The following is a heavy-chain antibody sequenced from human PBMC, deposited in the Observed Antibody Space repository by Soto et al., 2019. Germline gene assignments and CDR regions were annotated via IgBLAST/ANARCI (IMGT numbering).Heavy chain of an antibody. D-gene: IGHD2-2*02. Sequence: QVQLQESGPGLVKPSQTLSLTCTVSGGSISSGDYYWSWIRQPPGKGLEWIGYIYYSGSTYYNPSLKSRFTISVDTSKNQFSLKLSSVTAADTAVYYCARAGGDCSSTSCYTHWFDPWGQGTLVTVSS. V-gene: IGHV4-30-4*01. J-gene: IGHJ5*02. CDR3: ARAGGDCSSTSCYTHWFDP. CDR1: GGSISSGDYY. CDR2: IYYSGST.